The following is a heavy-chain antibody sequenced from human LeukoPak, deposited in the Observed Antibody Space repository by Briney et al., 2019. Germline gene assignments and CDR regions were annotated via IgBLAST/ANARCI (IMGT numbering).Heavy chain of an antibody. CDR1: GFTSSSYA. D-gene: IGHD1-26*01. CDR3: AKNPGMDPYARFDY. J-gene: IGHJ4*02. V-gene: IGHV3-23*01. Sequence: GGSLRLSCAASGFTSSSYAMSWVRQAPGKGLEWVSAISGSGGSTYYADSVKGRFTISRDNSKNTLYLQMNSLRAEDTAIYYCAKNPGMDPYARFDYWGQGTLVTVSS. CDR2: ISGSGGST.